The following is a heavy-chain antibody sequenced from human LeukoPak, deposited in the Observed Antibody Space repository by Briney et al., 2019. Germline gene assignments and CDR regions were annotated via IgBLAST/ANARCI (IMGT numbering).Heavy chain of an antibody. V-gene: IGHV3-20*04. J-gene: IGHJ6*03. D-gene: IGHD3-10*01. CDR3: ARHPNYYGSGSYPTYYYYMDV. CDR2: INWNGGST. Sequence: GGFLRVSCAASGFTFDDYGMSWVRQAPGKGLEWVSGINWNGGSTGYADSVKGRFTISRDNAKNSLYLQMNSLRAEDTALYYCARHPNYYGSGSYPTYYYYMDVWGKGTTVTVSS. CDR1: GFTFDDYG.